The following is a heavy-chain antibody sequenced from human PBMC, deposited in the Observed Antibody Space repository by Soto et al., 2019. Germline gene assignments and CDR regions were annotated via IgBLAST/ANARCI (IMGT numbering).Heavy chain of an antibody. J-gene: IGHJ6*02. V-gene: IGHV1-2*04. Sequence: ASVKVSCKASGYTFTGYYMHWVRQAPGQGLEWMGWINPNSGGTNYAQKFQGWVTMTRDTSISTAYMELSRLRSDDTAVYYCARSYYDFWSGPYGMDVWGQGTTVTVSS. CDR3: ARSYYDFWSGPYGMDV. CDR2: INPNSGGT. CDR1: GYTFTGYY. D-gene: IGHD3-3*01.